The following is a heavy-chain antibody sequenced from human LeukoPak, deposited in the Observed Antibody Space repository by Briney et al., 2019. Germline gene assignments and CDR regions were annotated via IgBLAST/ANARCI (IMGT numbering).Heavy chain of an antibody. V-gene: IGHV3-11*01. CDR1: GFTFSDYY. D-gene: IGHD3-10*01. CDR3: ARDGHAYGRGSPHY. CDR2: ISSSGSTK. Sequence: GSLRLSCAASGFTFSDYYMSWIRQAPGKGLEWVSYISSSGSTKYYADSVKGRFTISRDNAKNSYLPMNSLRAEDTAVYYCARDGHAYGRGSPHYWGQGTLVTVSS. J-gene: IGHJ4*02.